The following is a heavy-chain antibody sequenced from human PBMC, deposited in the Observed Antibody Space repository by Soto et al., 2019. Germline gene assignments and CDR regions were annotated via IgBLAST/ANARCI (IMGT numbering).Heavy chain of an antibody. D-gene: IGHD2-15*01. CDR3: ARLGYCSGGSCYSTSDWFDP. CDR1: GGSISSSSYY. CDR2: IYYSGST. V-gene: IGHV4-39*01. Sequence: SETLSLTCTVSGGSISSSSYYWGWIRQPPGKGLEWIGSIYYSGSTYYNPSLKSRVTISVDTSKNQFSLKLSSVTAADTAVYYCARLGYCSGGSCYSTSDWFDPWAREPWSPSPQ. J-gene: IGHJ5*02.